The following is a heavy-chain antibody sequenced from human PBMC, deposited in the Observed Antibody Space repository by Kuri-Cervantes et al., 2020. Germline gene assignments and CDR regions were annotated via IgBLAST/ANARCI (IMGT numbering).Heavy chain of an antibody. D-gene: IGHD3-3*01. CDR3: ARDRAHYFWSGYYMHYYYYMDV. J-gene: IGHJ6*03. CDR2: IYYSGST. Sequence: GSLRLSCTVSGGSISSDYWSWIRQHPGKGVEWIGYIYYSGSTNYNPSLKSRVTISVDTSKTQFSLKLISVTAADTVVYYCARDRAHYFWSGYYMHYYYYMDVWGKGTTVTVSS. V-gene: IGHV4-59*13. CDR1: GGSISSDY.